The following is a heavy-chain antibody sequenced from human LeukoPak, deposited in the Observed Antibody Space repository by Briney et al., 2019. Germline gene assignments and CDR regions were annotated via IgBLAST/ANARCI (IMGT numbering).Heavy chain of an antibody. J-gene: IGHJ5*02. V-gene: IGHV3-30*02. Sequence: GGSLRLSCAASGFTFSSYGMHWVRQAPGKGLEWVAFIWYDGSNKYYADSVKGRFTISRDNSKNTLYLQMNSLRAEDTAVYYCAKRDSGNFFDPWGQGTLVTVSS. CDR3: AKRDSGNFFDP. CDR1: GFTFSSYG. D-gene: IGHD2-15*01. CDR2: IWYDGSNK.